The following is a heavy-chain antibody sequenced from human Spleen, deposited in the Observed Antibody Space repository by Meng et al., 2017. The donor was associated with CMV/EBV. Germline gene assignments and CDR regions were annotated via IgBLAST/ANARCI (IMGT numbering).Heavy chain of an antibody. Sequence: ASVKVSCKASGYTFAAHYFHWVRQAPGQGLEWMGWINPNSGATNYARKFQGRVTMTSDTSINTVYMELRRLRSDDTAVYYCARIPWSGYFSRYFDYWGQGTVVTVSS. J-gene: IGHJ4*02. CDR3: ARIPWSGYFSRYFDY. CDR1: GYTFAAHY. D-gene: IGHD3-3*01. V-gene: IGHV1-2*02. CDR2: INPNSGAT.